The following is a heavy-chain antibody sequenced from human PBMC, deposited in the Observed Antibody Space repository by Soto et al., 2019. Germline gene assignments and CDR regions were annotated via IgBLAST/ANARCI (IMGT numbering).Heavy chain of an antibody. V-gene: IGHV4-39*01. CDR1: GGSISSSSYY. J-gene: IGHJ4*02. CDR2: IYYSGST. CDR3: ARQSYSRTFAYDYIWGSYPDY. Sequence: QLQLQESGPGLVKPSETLSLTCTVSGGSISSSSYYWGWIRQPPGKGLEWIGSIYYSGSTYYNPSLKSRVTISVDTSKNQFSLKLSSVTAADTAVYYCARQSYSRTFAYDYIWGSYPDYWGQGTLVTVSS. D-gene: IGHD3-16*02.